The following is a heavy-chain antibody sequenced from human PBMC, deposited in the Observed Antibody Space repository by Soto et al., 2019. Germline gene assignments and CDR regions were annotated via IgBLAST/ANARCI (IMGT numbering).Heavy chain of an antibody. CDR3: ARGVDNGVDV. Sequence: QVQLVQSGAEVTKPGASVKVSCKASGYTFTSYDINWVRQATGQGLEWMGCMSPNSGAKGNEQKCQGRVTMTRDTSISTVYMELSNLRSEDTAIYYCARGVDNGVDVWGQGSTVTVSS. V-gene: IGHV1-8*01. CDR1: GYTFTSYD. D-gene: IGHD2-8*01. CDR2: MSPNSGAK. J-gene: IGHJ6*02.